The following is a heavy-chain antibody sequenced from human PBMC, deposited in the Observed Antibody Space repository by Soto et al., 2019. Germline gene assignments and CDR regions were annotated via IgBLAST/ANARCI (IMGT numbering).Heavy chain of an antibody. D-gene: IGHD3-22*01. V-gene: IGHV4-31*03. J-gene: IGHJ3*02. CDR1: GGSISSGGYY. Sequence: PSETLSLTCTVSGGSISSGGYYWSWIRQHPGKGLEWIGYIYDSENTDYNPSLKSRATITVDTSKNQFSLKLSSVTAAVTAVYYCAREYYYDSSKAFDIWGQGTMVTVSS. CDR2: IYDSENT. CDR3: AREYYYDSSKAFDI.